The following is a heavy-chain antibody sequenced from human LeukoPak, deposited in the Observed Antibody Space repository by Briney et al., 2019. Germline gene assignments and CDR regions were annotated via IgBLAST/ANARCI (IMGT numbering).Heavy chain of an antibody. V-gene: IGHV4-4*09. D-gene: IGHD2-2*01. CDR3: ARHNPPPTGFCSGTSCFMSGSQYFYMDV. CDR1: GGTISGYF. CDR2: IYSTGTT. J-gene: IGHJ6*03. Sequence: SETLTLTCTVSGGTISGYFWSWIRQAPGKGPEWIAYIYSTGTTNYSPSLINRGTISVDTSKNQLSLSLRFVTATDTAVYHCARHNPPPTGFCSGTSCFMSGSQYFYMDVWGKGTSVTVS.